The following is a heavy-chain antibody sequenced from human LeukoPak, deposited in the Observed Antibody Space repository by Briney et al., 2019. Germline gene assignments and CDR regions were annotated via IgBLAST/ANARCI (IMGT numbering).Heavy chain of an antibody. CDR1: GYTFTGYY. CDR2: INPNSGGT. CDR3: ARDQGVIAAAGTSYYYYMDV. D-gene: IGHD6-13*01. V-gene: IGHV1-2*02. Sequence: ASVKVSCKASGYTFTGYYMHWVRQAPGQGLEWMGWINPNSGGTNYAQKFQGRVTMTRDTSISTAYMELSRLRSEDTAVYYCARDQGVIAAAGTSYYYYMDVWGKGTTVTVSS. J-gene: IGHJ6*03.